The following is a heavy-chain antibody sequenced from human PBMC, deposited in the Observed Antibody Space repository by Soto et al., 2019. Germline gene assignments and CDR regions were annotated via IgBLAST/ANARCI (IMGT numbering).Heavy chain of an antibody. D-gene: IGHD6-6*01. CDR3: AKDRGIAARTYFDY. V-gene: IGHV3-9*01. CDR2: ISWNSGSI. Sequence: GGSLRLSCAASGFTFDDYAMHWVRQAPGKGLEWVSGISWNSGSIGYVDSVKGRFTISRDNAKNSLYLQMNSLRAEDTALYYCAKDRGIAARTYFDYWGQGTLVTVSS. CDR1: GFTFDDYA. J-gene: IGHJ4*02.